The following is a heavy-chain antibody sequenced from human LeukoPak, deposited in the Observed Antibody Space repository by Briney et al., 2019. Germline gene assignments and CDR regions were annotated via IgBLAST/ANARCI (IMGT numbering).Heavy chain of an antibody. CDR2: VYYISNT. CDR3: ARTQSQSGSYRYYFGY. CDR1: GASVGSAGYS. J-gene: IGHJ4*02. V-gene: IGHV4-61*08. D-gene: IGHD1-26*01. Sequence: SETLSLTCSVSGASVGSAGYSWSWIRQPPGGGLEWIGYVYYISNTNYNPSLKSRVTMSVNPSTNQFSLKLSSVTAADTAMYYCARTQSQSGSYRYYFGYWGPGTLVTVSS.